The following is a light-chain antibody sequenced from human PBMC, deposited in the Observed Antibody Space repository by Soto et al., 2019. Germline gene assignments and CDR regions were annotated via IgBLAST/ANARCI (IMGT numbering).Light chain of an antibody. J-gene: IGLJ1*01. V-gene: IGLV7-43*01. CDR1: TGPVTSGYY. Sequence: QAVVTQEPSLTVSPGGTVTLTCASSTGPVTSGYYPNWFQQKSGQAPRPVIHSTSNKHSWTPARFSGSLLGGKAALTLSGVQPEDEAEYYCLLYAGGAYVFGPGTKVTVL. CDR3: LLYAGGAYV. CDR2: STS.